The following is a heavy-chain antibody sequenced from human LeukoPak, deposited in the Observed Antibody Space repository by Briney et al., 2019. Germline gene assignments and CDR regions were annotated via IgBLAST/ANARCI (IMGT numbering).Heavy chain of an antibody. J-gene: IGHJ6*03. CDR2: IYSSGST. V-gene: IGHV4-59*01. CDR1: GGSISSYY. D-gene: IGHD3-16*01. CDR3: ARGGGDYYYYMDV. Sequence: SETLSLTCTVSGGSISSYYWSWIRQPPGKGLEWIGYIYSSGSTNYNPSLKGRVTISVDTSKNQFSLKLTSVTAADTAVYYCARGGGDYYYYMDVWGKGTTVTVSS.